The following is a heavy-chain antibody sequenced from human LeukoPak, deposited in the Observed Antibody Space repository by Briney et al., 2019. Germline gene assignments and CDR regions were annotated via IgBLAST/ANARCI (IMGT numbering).Heavy chain of an antibody. D-gene: IGHD3-3*01. V-gene: IGHV4-59*01. CDR2: IYYSGST. Sequence: SETLSLTCTVSGGSISSYYWSWIRQPPGKGLEWIGYIYYSGSTNYNPSLKSRVTISVDTSENQFSLKLSSVTAADTAVYYCARVESPDYGMDVWGQGTTVTVSS. CDR3: ARVESPDYGMDV. CDR1: GGSISSYY. J-gene: IGHJ6*02.